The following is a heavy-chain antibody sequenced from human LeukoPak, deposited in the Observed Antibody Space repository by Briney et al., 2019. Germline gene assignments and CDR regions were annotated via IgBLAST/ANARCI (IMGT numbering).Heavy chain of an antibody. J-gene: IGHJ4*02. CDR2: IYTGGST. D-gene: IGHD2-2*01. CDR3: ARAPTVLVGYCSSSSCQADY. V-gene: IGHV3-66*01. CDR1: GFTVSNYY. Sequence: GGSLRLSCVDSGFTVSNYYLSWVRQAPGKGLEWVSVIYTGGSTYYADSVKGRFTISRDISKNTVYLQMNILRVEDTAVYYCARAPTVLVGYCSSSSCQADYWGQGTLVTVSS.